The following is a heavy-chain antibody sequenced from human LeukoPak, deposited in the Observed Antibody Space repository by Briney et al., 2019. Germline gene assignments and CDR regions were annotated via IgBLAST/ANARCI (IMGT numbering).Heavy chain of an antibody. CDR1: GDSISDSGWS. CDR3: ARSLSTAGIDY. J-gene: IGHJ4*02. V-gene: IGHV4-39*07. CDR2: IPFDENVADNEVP. D-gene: IGHD2-2*01. Sequence: SETLSLTCQVSGDSISDSGWSWGWVRQFPGKGLEWIGTIPFDENVADNEVPTYNPSLKSRVTISVDTSKNQFSLNLRSVTAADTAVYYCARSLSTAGIDYWGQGTLVTVSS.